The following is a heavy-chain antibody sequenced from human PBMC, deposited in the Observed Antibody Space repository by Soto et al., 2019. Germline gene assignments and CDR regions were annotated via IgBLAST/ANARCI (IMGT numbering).Heavy chain of an antibody. Sequence: SETLSLTCAGYGGSFSGYYWTWIRQPPGKGLEWIGEINQSGSAKYNPSLKSRVTISVDTCKNQFSLNLSSVTAADAAVYYCARGQDFWSGYPFDYWGQGTLVTVSS. J-gene: IGHJ4*02. CDR1: GGSFSGYY. CDR3: ARGQDFWSGYPFDY. CDR2: INQSGSA. V-gene: IGHV4-34*01. D-gene: IGHD3-3*01.